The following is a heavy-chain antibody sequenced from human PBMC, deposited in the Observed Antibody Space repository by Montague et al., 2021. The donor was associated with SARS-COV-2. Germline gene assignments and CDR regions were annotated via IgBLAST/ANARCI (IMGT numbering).Heavy chain of an antibody. CDR1: GGSISSGSYY. V-gene: IGHV4-61*02. CDR3: ARGCSGGSCYPNPFST. CDR2: IYTSGST. J-gene: IGHJ5*02. Sequence: TLSLTCTVSGGSISSGSYYWSWIRQPAGKGLEWIGRIYTSGSTNYNPSPKSRVTISVDTSKNQFSLKLGSVTAADTAVYYCARGCSGGSCYPNPFSTWGQGTLVTVSS. D-gene: IGHD2-15*01.